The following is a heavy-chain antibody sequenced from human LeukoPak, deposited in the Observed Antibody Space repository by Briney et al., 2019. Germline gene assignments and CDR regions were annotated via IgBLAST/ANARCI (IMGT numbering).Heavy chain of an antibody. CDR3: AREYYYDSSGYSTPYYFDY. CDR2: INPNSGGT. Sequence: ASVTVSCTASAYTFTGYYMHWVRQAPGQGLEWMGCINPNSGGTNYAQKFQGRVTMTRDTSISTAYMELSRLRSDDTAVYYCAREYYYDSSGYSTPYYFDYWGQGTLVTVSS. V-gene: IGHV1-2*02. D-gene: IGHD3-22*01. J-gene: IGHJ4*02. CDR1: AYTFTGYY.